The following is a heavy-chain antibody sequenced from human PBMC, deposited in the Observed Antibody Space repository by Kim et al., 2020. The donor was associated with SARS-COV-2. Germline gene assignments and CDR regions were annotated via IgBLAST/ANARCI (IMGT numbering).Heavy chain of an antibody. CDR3: ARGNDYRNYYYYGMDV. D-gene: IGHD4-17*01. Sequence: GRFTISRDNSKNTLYLQMNSRRAEDTAVYYCARGNDYRNYYYYGMDVWGQGTTVTVSS. J-gene: IGHJ6*02. V-gene: IGHV3-30*01.